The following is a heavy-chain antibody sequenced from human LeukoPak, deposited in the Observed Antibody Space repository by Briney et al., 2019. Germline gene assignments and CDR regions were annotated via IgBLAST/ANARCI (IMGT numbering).Heavy chain of an antibody. D-gene: IGHD2-2*02. J-gene: IGHJ6*03. CDR3: ARHQTGYCSSTSCYTYYYYMDV. Sequence: GESLKISCKGSGYSFTSYWIGWVRQMPGKGLEWMGIIYPGDSDTRYSPSFQGQVTISADKSISTAYLQWSSLKASDTAMCYCARHQTGYCSSTSCYTYYYYMDVWGKGTTVTVSS. CDR1: GYSFTSYW. CDR2: IYPGDSDT. V-gene: IGHV5-51*01.